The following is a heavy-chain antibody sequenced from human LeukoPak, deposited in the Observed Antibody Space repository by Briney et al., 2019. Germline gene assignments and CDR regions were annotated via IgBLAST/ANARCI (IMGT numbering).Heavy chain of an antibody. CDR1: GLTFSIHW. Sequence: GALRLSCAASGLTFSIHWMNWVRQAPGKGLECVANINQDGSDKYYVDSVKGRFTISRDNTKNSLYLQMNSLRAEDTAVYYCVGGDYWGQGTLVTVSS. V-gene: IGHV3-7*01. CDR3: VGGDY. J-gene: IGHJ4*02. CDR2: INQDGSDK.